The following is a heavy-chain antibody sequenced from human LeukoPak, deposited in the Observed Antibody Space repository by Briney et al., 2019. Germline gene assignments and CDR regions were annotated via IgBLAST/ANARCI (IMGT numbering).Heavy chain of an antibody. Sequence: SETLSLTCAVYGGSFSGYYWSWIRQPPGKGLEWIGEINHSGSTNYNPSLKSRVTISVDTSKNQFSLKLSSVTAADTAVYYCASHPSYYYGSSGSKEGNWFDPWGQGTLVTVSS. D-gene: IGHD3-22*01. V-gene: IGHV4-34*01. J-gene: IGHJ5*02. CDR1: GGSFSGYY. CDR3: ASHPSYYYGSSGSKEGNWFDP. CDR2: INHSGST.